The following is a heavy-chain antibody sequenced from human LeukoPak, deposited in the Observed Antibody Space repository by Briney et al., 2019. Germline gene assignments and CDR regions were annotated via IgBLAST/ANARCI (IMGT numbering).Heavy chain of an antibody. D-gene: IGHD5-18*01. V-gene: IGHV7-4-1*02. CDR3: ARIGVLDTGMVTVDP. J-gene: IGHJ5*02. CDR2: INTNTGNP. CDR1: GYTFTDYY. Sequence: GASVKVSCKASGYTFTDYYMHWVRQAPGQGLEWMGWINTNTGNPTYAQGFTGRFVFSLDTSVSTAYLQISSLKAEDTAVYYCARIGVLDTGMVTVDPWGQGTLVTVSS.